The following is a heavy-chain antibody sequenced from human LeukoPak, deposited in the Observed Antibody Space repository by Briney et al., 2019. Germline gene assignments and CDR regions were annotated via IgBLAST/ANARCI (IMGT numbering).Heavy chain of an antibody. CDR3: ATVDTDDAFDI. Sequence: SETLSLTCTVSGGSISSYYWSWIRQPPGKGLEWIGYIYYSGSTNYNPSLKSRVTISVGTSKNQFSLKLSSVTAADTAVYYCATVDTDDAFDIWGQGTMVTVSS. J-gene: IGHJ3*02. CDR1: GGSISSYY. CDR2: IYYSGST. V-gene: IGHV4-59*01. D-gene: IGHD5-18*01.